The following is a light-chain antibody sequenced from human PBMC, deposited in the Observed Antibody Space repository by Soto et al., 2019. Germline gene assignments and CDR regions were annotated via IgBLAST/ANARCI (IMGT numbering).Light chain of an antibody. CDR1: SDIGNYNL. CDR3: ASYAGSRTYV. Sequence: QSVVTQPDSVSGSPGQSVTISCSGSDIGNYNLVSWYQHLPGRAPKLLIFEVTMRPSGISDRFSGSKSASTASLTISGLQAEDEGDYYCASYAGSRTYVFGSGTKVTV. J-gene: IGLJ1*01. CDR2: EVT. V-gene: IGLV2-23*02.